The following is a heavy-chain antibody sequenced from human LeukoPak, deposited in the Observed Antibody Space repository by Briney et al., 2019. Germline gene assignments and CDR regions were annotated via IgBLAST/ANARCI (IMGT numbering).Heavy chain of an antibody. Sequence: SETLSLTCTVSGGSISNYYWSWIRQPPGKRLEWIGYIFSSGSTKYNPSLKSRVTISVDTSKNQFSLKLSSVTAADTAVYYCARGRDKSMVAATPADYWGQGTLVTVSS. CDR1: GGSISNYY. V-gene: IGHV4-59*12. CDR2: IFSSGST. D-gene: IGHD2-15*01. J-gene: IGHJ4*02. CDR3: ARGRDKSMVAATPADY.